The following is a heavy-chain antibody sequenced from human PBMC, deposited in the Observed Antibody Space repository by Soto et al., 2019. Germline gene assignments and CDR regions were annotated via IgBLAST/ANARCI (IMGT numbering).Heavy chain of an antibody. V-gene: IGHV4-4*02. J-gene: IGHJ4*02. D-gene: IGHD6-19*01. CDR2: IYHSGST. CDR3: ASSGYSSGWHGSFDY. Sequence: QVQLQESGPGLVKPSGTLSLTCAVSGGSISSSNWWSWVHQPPGKGLEWIGEIYHSGSTNYNPSLKSRVTISVDKSKNQFSLKLSSVTAADTAVYYCASSGYSSGWHGSFDYWGQGTLVTVSS. CDR1: GGSISSSNW.